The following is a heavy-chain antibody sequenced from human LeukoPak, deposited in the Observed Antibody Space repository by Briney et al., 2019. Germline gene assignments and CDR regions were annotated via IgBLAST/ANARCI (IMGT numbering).Heavy chain of an antibody. D-gene: IGHD2-21*01. CDR2: ISYDGSNK. Sequence: GGSLRLSCAASGFTFSSYAMHWVRQAPGKGLEWVAVISYDGSNKYYADSVKGRFTISRDNARNSLDLHMSSLGAEDTAVYYCAREGDGSRYYSDYWGQGILVTVSS. CDR1: GFTFSSYA. CDR3: AREGDGSRYYSDY. V-gene: IGHV3-30-3*01. J-gene: IGHJ4*02.